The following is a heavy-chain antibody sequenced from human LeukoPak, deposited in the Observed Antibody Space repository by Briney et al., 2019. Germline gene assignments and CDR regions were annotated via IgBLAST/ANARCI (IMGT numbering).Heavy chain of an antibody. J-gene: IGHJ4*02. D-gene: IGHD2-2*02. CDR1: GGSFSGYY. V-gene: IGHV3-15*01. CDR2: IKSKTDGGTT. CDR3: TTDAEDYTNFD. Sequence: ETLSLTCAVYGGSFSGYYWSWVRQAPGKGLEWVGRIKSKTDGGTTDYAAPVKGRFTISRDDSKNTLYLQMNSLKTEDTAVYYCTTDAEDYTNFDWGQGTLVTVSS.